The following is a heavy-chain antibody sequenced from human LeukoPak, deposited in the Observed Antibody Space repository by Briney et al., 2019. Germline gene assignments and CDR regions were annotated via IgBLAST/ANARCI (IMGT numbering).Heavy chain of an antibody. V-gene: IGHV3-48*04. J-gene: IGHJ3*02. CDR1: GFTFSSYS. Sequence: GGSLRLSCAASGFTFSSYSMNWVRQAPGKGLEWVSYITSSSGTIYYADSVKGRFTVARDNAKNSLYLQMNSLRAEDTAVYYCARAGDSSSWSDAFDIWGQGTMVTVSS. D-gene: IGHD6-13*01. CDR2: ITSSSGTI. CDR3: ARAGDSSSWSDAFDI.